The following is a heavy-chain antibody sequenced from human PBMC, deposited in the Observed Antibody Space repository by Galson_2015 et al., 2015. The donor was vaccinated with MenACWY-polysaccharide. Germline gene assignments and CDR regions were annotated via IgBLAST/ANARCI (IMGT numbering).Heavy chain of an antibody. CDR2: IRDKRFGGTT. V-gene: IGHV3-15*01. D-gene: IGHD3-9*01. Sequence: SLRLSCAASGLNFNIAWMCWVRQAPGRGLEWVGRIRDKRFGGTTDYAAPVKGRFTISRDDSKNTIFLQMNSLKTEDTAVYYCTTPRYINEQAHYWGQGTLVTVSS. CDR1: GLNFNIAW. J-gene: IGHJ4*02. CDR3: TTPRYINEQAHY.